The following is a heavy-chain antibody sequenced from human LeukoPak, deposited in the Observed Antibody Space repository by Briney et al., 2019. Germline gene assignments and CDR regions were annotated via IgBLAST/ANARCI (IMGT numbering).Heavy chain of an antibody. Sequence: PGGSLRLSCAASGFTFSNYWMHWVRQAPGKGLVWVSRINNDGINTSHADSVKGRFTISRDNAKNTLNLQMNSLRAEDTAVYYCARGGRYFDWFRRYFDYWGQGTLVTVSS. CDR2: INNDGINT. CDR1: GFTFSNYW. D-gene: IGHD3-9*01. CDR3: ARGGRYFDWFRRYFDY. J-gene: IGHJ4*02. V-gene: IGHV3-74*01.